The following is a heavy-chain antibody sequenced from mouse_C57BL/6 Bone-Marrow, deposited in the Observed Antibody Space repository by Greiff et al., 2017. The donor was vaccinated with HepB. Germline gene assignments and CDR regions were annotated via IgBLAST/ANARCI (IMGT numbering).Heavy chain of an antibody. Sequence: VQLQQPGAELVKPGASVKMSCKASGYTFTSYWITWVKQRPGQGLEWIGDIYPGSGSTNYNEKFKGKATLTADKSSSTAYMQLNSLTSEDSAVYFCARSYYYGSSWDYWGQGTTLTVSS. CDR1: GYTFTSYW. J-gene: IGHJ2*01. V-gene: IGHV1-55*01. D-gene: IGHD1-1*01. CDR2: IYPGSGST. CDR3: ARSYYYGSSWDY.